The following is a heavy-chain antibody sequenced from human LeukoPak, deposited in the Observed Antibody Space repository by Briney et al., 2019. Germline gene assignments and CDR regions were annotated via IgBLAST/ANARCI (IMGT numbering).Heavy chain of an antibody. CDR1: GFTFSSYG. Sequence: GGSLRLSCAASGFTFSSYGMHWVRQAPGKGLEWVAFIRYDGSNKYYADSVKGRFTISRDNSKNTLYLQMNSLRAEDTAVYYCAKDFLAWFGSNNWFDPWGQGTLVTVSS. CDR2: IRYDGSNK. CDR3: AKDFLAWFGSNNWFDP. D-gene: IGHD3-10*01. J-gene: IGHJ5*02. V-gene: IGHV3-30*02.